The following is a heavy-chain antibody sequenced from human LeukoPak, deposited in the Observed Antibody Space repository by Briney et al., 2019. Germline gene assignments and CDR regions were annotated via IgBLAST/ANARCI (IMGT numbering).Heavy chain of an antibody. CDR2: IYHSGST. CDR3: ARGAAAGYWFDP. Sequence: SETLSLTCTVSGGSISSGSYYWNWIRQPAGKGLEWIGEIYHSGSTNYNPSLKSRVTISVDKSKNQFSLKLSSVTAADTAVYYCARGAAAGYWFDPWGQGTLVTVSS. CDR1: GGSISSGSYY. V-gene: IGHV4-61*10. J-gene: IGHJ5*02. D-gene: IGHD6-13*01.